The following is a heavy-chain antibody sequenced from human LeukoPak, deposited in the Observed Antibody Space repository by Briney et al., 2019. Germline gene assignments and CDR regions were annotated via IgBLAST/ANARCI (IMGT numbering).Heavy chain of an antibody. J-gene: IGHJ6*02. CDR1: GYTFTSYY. D-gene: IGHD4-17*01. Sequence: ASVKVSCKASGYTFTSYYMHWVRQAPGQGLEWMGIINPSGGSTNYAQKFQGRVTITADESTSTAYMELSSLKSEDTAVYYCARGEAVTTVFVDYYYYGMDVWGQGTTVTVSS. CDR3: ARGEAVTTVFVDYYYYGMDV. V-gene: IGHV1-46*01. CDR2: INPSGGST.